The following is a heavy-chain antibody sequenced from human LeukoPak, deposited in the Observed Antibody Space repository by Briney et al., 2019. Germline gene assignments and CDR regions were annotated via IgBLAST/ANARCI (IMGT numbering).Heavy chain of an antibody. CDR2: ISASGDST. Sequence: PGGSLRLSCAAAGFTFTSYAMGWVRQAPGKGLEWVSAISASGDSTYYADSVKGRFTVSRDNSKNTLYLQMHSLRAEDTAVYYCAKETSYYDSIGDYYVPYYFDYWGQGTLVTVSS. CDR3: AKETSYYDSIGDYYVPYYFDY. D-gene: IGHD3-22*01. CDR1: GFTFTSYA. V-gene: IGHV3-23*01. J-gene: IGHJ4*02.